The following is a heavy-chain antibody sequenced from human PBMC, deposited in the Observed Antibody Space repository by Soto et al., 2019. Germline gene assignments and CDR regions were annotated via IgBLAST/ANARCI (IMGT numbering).Heavy chain of an antibody. D-gene: IGHD2-15*01. J-gene: IGHJ2*01. CDR3: ARVAISNQVAVSAFLLKRSSDL. Sequence: KGLEWVGFITSKRYGGTTEYAASVKGRFTISRDESKSIAYLQMNSLKIDDSAVFFCARVAISNQVAVSAFLLKRSSDL. CDR2: ITSKRYGGTT. V-gene: IGHV3-49*02.